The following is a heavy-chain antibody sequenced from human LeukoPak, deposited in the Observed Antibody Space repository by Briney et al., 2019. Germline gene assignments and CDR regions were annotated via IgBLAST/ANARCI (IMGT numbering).Heavy chain of an antibody. CDR2: LYSGGTT. CDR3: ARDLNGYNPFDC. D-gene: IGHD5-24*01. V-gene: IGHV3-66*02. CDR1: GFTVNSNY. J-gene: IGHJ4*02. Sequence: GSLRLSCAASGFTVNSNYMSWVRQAPGKGLEWVSVLYSGGTTLYADSVKGRFTISRDNSKNTLYLQMNSLRAEDTAVYYCARDLNGYNPFDCWGQGTLVTVSS.